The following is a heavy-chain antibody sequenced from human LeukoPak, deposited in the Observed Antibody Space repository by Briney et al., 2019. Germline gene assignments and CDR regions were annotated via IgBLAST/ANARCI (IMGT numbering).Heavy chain of an antibody. Sequence: PSETLSLTCTVSGGSISSSSYYWGWIRQPPGKGLEWIGSIYYSGSTYYNPPLKSRVTISVDTSKNQFSLKLSSVTAADTAVYYCASQRPDCGGGSCYAFSGVDYWGQGTLVTVSS. V-gene: IGHV4-39*01. CDR1: GGSISSSSYY. CDR2: IYYSGST. D-gene: IGHD2-15*01. CDR3: ASQRPDCGGGSCYAFSGVDY. J-gene: IGHJ4*02.